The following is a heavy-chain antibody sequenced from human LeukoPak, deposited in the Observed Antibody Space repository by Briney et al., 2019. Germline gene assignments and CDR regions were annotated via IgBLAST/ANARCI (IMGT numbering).Heavy chain of an antibody. CDR1: GGSISSYY. CDR2: IYYSGGT. D-gene: IGHD6-19*01. J-gene: IGHJ4*02. Sequence: PSETLSLTCTVSGGSISSYYWSWIRQPPGKGLEWIGYIYYSGGTNYNPSLKSRVTISVDTSKNQFSLKLRSVTAADTAVYYCARLNFNYSSGWFDYWGQGTLVTVSS. CDR3: ARLNFNYSSGWFDY. V-gene: IGHV4-59*08.